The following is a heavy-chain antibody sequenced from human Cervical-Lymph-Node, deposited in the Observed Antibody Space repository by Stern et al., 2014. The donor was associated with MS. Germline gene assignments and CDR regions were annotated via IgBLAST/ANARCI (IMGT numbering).Heavy chain of an antibody. CDR3: ARARVGDYARSPHLDS. J-gene: IGHJ4*02. CDR2: ISNNSTHT. D-gene: IGHD4-17*01. Sequence: EVQLVESGGGLVKPGGSLRLSCDASGFTFSHYSINWVRQAPGKGLEWISSISNNSTHTYYADSVEDRFTISRDSAKDSVSLHMVSLRAEDTAVYYCARARVGDYARSPHLDSWGQGTLVTVSS. V-gene: IGHV3-21*01. CDR1: GFTFSHYS.